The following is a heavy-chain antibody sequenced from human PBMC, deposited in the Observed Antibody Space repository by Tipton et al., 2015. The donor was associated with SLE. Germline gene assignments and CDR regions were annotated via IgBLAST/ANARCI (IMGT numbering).Heavy chain of an antibody. CDR3: ARITMISIDI. J-gene: IGHJ3*02. D-gene: IGHD3-22*01. V-gene: IGHV4-31*03. CDR2: IYYSGST. CDR1: GGSISSGGYY. Sequence: TLSLTCTVSGGSISSGGYYWSWIRQHPGKGLEWIGYIYYSGSTYYNPSLKSRVTISVDTSKNQFSLKLSSVTAADTAVYYCARITMISIDIWGQGTMVTVSS.